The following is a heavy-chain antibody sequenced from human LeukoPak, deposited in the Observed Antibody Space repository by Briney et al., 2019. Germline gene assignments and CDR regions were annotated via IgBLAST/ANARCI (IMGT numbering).Heavy chain of an antibody. CDR2: INPNSGVT. CDR3: ARDRSAVY. V-gene: IGHV1-2*02. Sequence: GASVKVSCKASGYTFTGYYMHWVRQAPGQGLEWMGWINPNSGVTNYAHKFQGRVTMTRDTSISTAYMELTSDDTAVYYCARDRSAVYWGQGTLVTVSS. J-gene: IGHJ4*02. CDR1: GYTFTGYY.